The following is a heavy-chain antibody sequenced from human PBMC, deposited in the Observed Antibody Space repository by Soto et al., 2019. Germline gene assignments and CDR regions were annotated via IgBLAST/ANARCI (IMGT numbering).Heavy chain of an antibody. CDR1: GGTFNTYT. CDR2: IIPILGIA. D-gene: IGHD6-19*01. CDR3: AREMAVAVKTSYVFDI. V-gene: IGHV1-69*02. Sequence: QVQLVQSGAEVKKPGSSVKVSCKASGGTFNTYTISWVRRAPGQGLEWMGRIIPILGIAKYAQKFQGRVTSTADKATRTAYMELSSLRSEDTASYYCAREMAVAVKTSYVFDIWGQGTMVTVSS. J-gene: IGHJ3*02.